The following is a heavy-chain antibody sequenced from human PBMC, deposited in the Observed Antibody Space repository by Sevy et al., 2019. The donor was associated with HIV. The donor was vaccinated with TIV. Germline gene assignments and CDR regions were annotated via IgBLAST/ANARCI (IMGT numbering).Heavy chain of an antibody. J-gene: IGHJ5*02. Sequence: SETLSLTCTVSGGSLYSGSYYWSWIRQPPGKGLEWIGYISYSGSSNYNYSLKSRVTISVHTSNNQFSLKLSSVTAADTAIYYCALLAYGDYVGYCDPWGQGTLVTVSS. CDR2: ISYSGSS. CDR3: ALLAYGDYVGYCDP. CDR1: GGSLYSGSYY. V-gene: IGHV4-61*01. D-gene: IGHD4-17*01.